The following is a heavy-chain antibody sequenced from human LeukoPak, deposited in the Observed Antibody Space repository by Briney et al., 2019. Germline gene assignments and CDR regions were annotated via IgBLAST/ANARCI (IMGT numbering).Heavy chain of an antibody. J-gene: IGHJ6*02. CDR3: ARRAVYCYYGMYV. CDR1: GYTFTTYY. D-gene: IGHD6-25*01. V-gene: IGHV1-2*02. CDR2: INPNSGGT. Sequence: SVTVSCTASGYTFTTYYIHWVRQGPGQGLEWIGCINPNSGGTNNAQKRPGRATTARDTSIRTSYRELTRPNADTTAIYYSARRAVYCYYGMYVWGQGSTVTVSS.